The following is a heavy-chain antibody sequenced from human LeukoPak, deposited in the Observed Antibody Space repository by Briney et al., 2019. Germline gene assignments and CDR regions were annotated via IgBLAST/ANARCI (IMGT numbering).Heavy chain of an antibody. J-gene: IGHJ6*02. V-gene: IGHV4-39*01. CDR3: AVIRNYYYYYGMDV. Sequence: PSETLSLTCTVSGGSISSSSYYWGWIRQPPGKGLEWIGSIYYSGSTYYNPSLKSRATISVDTSKNQFSLKLSSVTAADTAVYYCAVIRNYYYYYGMDVWGQGTTVTVSS. CDR1: GGSISSSSYY. D-gene: IGHD3-10*01. CDR2: IYYSGST.